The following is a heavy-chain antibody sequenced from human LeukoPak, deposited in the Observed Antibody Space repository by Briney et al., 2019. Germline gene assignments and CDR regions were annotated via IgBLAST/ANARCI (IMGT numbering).Heavy chain of an antibody. D-gene: IGHD3-10*01. CDR1: GGSISSYY. V-gene: IGHV4-59*01. CDR2: IYYSGST. J-gene: IGHJ3*02. CDR3: ARWGYYGTDAFDI. Sequence: PSETLSLTCTVSGGSISSYYWSWIRQPPGKGLEWIGYIYYSGSTNYNPSLKSRVTISVDTSKNQFSLKLSSVTAADTAVYYCARWGYYGTDAFDIWGQGTMVTVSS.